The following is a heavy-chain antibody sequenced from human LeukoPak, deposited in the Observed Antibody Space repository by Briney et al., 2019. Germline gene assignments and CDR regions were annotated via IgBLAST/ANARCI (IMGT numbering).Heavy chain of an antibody. Sequence: GGSLRLSCAASGFTFSNAWMSWVRQAPGKGLEWVGRIKSKTDGGTTDYAAPVKGRFTISRDDSKNTLYLQMNSLKTEDTAVYYCTTDWGYSYGPRDYWGQGTLVTVSS. V-gene: IGHV3-15*01. CDR1: GFTFSNAW. D-gene: IGHD5-18*01. CDR3: TTDWGYSYGPRDY. J-gene: IGHJ4*02. CDR2: IKSKTDGGTT.